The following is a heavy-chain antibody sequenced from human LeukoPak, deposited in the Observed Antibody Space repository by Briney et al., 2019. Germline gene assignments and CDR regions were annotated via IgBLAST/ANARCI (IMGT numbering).Heavy chain of an antibody. V-gene: IGHV3-30*02. CDR1: GFTFSSYG. CDR3: ARSLLVWFGEMYYMDV. CDR2: IHHDGSNK. D-gene: IGHD3-10*01. J-gene: IGHJ6*03. Sequence: PGGSLRLSCAASGFTFSSYGMHWVRQAPGKGLDWVAFIHHDGSNKYYADSVRGRFTISRDNSKNTLYLQMNSLRSDDTAVYYCARSLLVWFGEMYYMDVWGKGTMVTVSS.